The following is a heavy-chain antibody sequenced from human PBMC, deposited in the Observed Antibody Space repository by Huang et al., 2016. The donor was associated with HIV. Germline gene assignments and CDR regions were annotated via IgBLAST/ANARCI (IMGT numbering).Heavy chain of an antibody. D-gene: IGHD3-16*01. V-gene: IGHV5-51*03. CDR1: GYNFITHW. Sequence: EVQLVQSGAEVKKAGESLKISCKGSGYNFITHWIVWVRQMPGKGLEGMGTNYPADSEARYSPSFQGQVTMSADKSISTAYLQWSSLKASDTAMYYCAKTHMLKGSFGYWGQGTLVTVSS. J-gene: IGHJ4*02. CDR3: AKTHMLKGSFGY. CDR2: NYPADSEA.